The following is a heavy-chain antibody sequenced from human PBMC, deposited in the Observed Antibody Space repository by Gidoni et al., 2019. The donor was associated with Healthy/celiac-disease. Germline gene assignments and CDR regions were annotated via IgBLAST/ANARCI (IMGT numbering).Heavy chain of an antibody. V-gene: IGHV1-46*01. CDR1: GYTFTSYY. J-gene: IGHJ4*02. CDR3: ARESGSVPFDY. Sequence: QVQLVQSGAEVKKPGASGKVSCKASGYTFTSYYMHWVRQAPGQGLEWMGIINPSGGSTSYAQKFQGRVTMTRDTSTSTVYMELSSLRSEDTAVYYCARESGSVPFDYWGQGTLVTVSS. D-gene: IGHD3-10*01. CDR2: INPSGGST.